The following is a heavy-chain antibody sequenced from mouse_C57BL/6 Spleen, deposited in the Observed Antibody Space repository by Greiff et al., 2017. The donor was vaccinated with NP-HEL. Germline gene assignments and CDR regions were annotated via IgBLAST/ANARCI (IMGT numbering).Heavy chain of an antibody. CDR2: IHPNRGST. V-gene: IGHV1-64*01. CDR1: GYTFTGTW. J-gene: IGHJ2*01. D-gene: IGHD4-1*01. CDR3: ARRTGADY. Sequence: QVQLQQPGAELVKPGASVKLSCKASGYTFTGTWMHWVKQRPEQGLEWIGMIHPNRGSTNYKEKFKGKAKLTEDKSSSTAYMQLSSLTSEDSAVYYCARRTGADYWGQGTTLTVSS.